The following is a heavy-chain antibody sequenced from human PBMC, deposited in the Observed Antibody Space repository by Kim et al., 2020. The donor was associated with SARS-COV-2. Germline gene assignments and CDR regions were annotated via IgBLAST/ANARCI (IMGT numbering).Heavy chain of an antibody. V-gene: IGHV5-51*01. CDR3: AGHVGGLLDYFDY. D-gene: IGHD3-16*01. Sequence: YSPSFQGQVTISADKSISTAYLQWSSLKASDTAMYYCAGHVGGLLDYFDYWGQGTLVTVSS. J-gene: IGHJ4*02.